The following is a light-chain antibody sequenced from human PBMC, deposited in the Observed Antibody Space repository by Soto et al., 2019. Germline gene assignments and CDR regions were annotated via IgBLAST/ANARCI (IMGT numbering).Light chain of an antibody. Sequence: DIQLTQSPSFLSASVGDGVTITCRASQGISSYLAWYQQKPGKAPKLLIYAASTLQSGVPSRFSGSGSGTEFTLTISSLQPEDFATYYCQQLNSYPFFGQGTKLEF. CDR3: QQLNSYPF. J-gene: IGKJ2*01. CDR1: QGISSY. CDR2: AAS. V-gene: IGKV1-9*01.